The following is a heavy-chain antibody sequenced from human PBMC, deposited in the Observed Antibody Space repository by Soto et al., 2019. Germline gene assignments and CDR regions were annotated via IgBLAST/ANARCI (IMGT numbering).Heavy chain of an antibody. Sequence: EVQLAESGGGLVQPGGSLRLSCTASGFTFSSYNMNWVRQAPGKGLEWVSYITSSSRTIYYADSVKGRFTISRDNAKNSLYLQMNSLRDEDTGVYYCARDRSIAGTHDYWGQGTLVTVSS. J-gene: IGHJ4*02. CDR2: ITSSSRTI. CDR1: GFTFSSYN. V-gene: IGHV3-48*02. CDR3: ARDRSIAGTHDY. D-gene: IGHD6-6*01.